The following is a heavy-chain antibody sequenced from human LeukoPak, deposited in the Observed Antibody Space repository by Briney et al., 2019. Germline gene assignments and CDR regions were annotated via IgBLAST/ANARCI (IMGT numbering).Heavy chain of an antibody. CDR2: IYYSGSN. CDR1: GGSISSSNW. Sequence: SETLSLTCAVSGGSISSSNWWSWVRQTPGKGLEWIGSIYYSGSNYHNPSLKSRVSMSVDTSKNQFSLKLSSVTAADTAVYYCANMGYSYAPGLFDPWGQGTLVTVSS. CDR3: ANMGYSYAPGLFDP. D-gene: IGHD5-18*01. V-gene: IGHV4-4*02. J-gene: IGHJ5*02.